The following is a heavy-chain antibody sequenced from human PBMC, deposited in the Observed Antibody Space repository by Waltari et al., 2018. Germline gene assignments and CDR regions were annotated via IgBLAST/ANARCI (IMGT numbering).Heavy chain of an antibody. CDR1: GGSISSRSSY. CDR2: IYYSGGT. V-gene: IGHV4-39*07. CDR3: ARDTACSGGSCHWFDP. J-gene: IGHJ5*02. Sequence: QLQLQESGPGLVTPSETLSLTCPVSGGSISSRSSYWGWIRHPPGKGLEWIGSIYYSGGTYYNPSLKSRVTISVDTSKNQFSLKLSSVTAADTAVYYCARDTACSGGSCHWFDPWGQGTLVTVSS. D-gene: IGHD2-15*01.